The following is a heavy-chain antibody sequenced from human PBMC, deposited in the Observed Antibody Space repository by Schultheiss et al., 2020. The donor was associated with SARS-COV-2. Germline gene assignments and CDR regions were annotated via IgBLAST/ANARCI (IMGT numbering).Heavy chain of an antibody. J-gene: IGHJ6*02. CDR1: GGTFSSYA. D-gene: IGHD3-16*01. Sequence: ASVKVSCKASGGTFSSYAISWVRQAPGQGLEWMGRINPSSGGTNVAQNFQGRITMTRDTSVRTVYMELSRLTSDDTAVYYCAIPWGRGYPEAYYYYGLDLWGQGTTVTVSS. CDR3: AIPWGRGYPEAYYYYGLDL. V-gene: IGHV1-2*02. CDR2: INPSSGGT.